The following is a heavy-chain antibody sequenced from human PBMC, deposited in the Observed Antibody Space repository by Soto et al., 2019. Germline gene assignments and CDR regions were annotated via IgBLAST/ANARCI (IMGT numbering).Heavy chain of an antibody. J-gene: IGHJ4*02. D-gene: IGHD6-19*01. Sequence: QLQLQESGPGLVKASETLSLTCTVSGGSITRNNHFWGWIRQSPGKGLEWIGSIQYGGTTNYNPCLKGRVIMSAETSKNQFSLMMNSVTAADTAVYYCARLGSSGWYQGSYFDYWGQGTLVTVSS. V-gene: IGHV4-39*01. CDR1: GGSITRNNHF. CDR3: ARLGSSGWYQGSYFDY. CDR2: IQYGGTT.